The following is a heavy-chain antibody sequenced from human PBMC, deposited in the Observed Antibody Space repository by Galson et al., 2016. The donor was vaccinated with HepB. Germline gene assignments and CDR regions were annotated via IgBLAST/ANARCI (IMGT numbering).Heavy chain of an antibody. Sequence: SLRLSCAASGFTFSNSAINWVRQAPGKGLEWVAVVSCDAGDKYYLDSVKGRFTISRDNSKNTASLHMNSLRVEDTAVYYCAKDLGGWPEYWGQGTLVTVSS. D-gene: IGHD6-19*01. CDR1: GFTFSNSA. J-gene: IGHJ4*02. CDR3: AKDLGGWPEY. CDR2: VSCDAGDK. V-gene: IGHV3-30*18.